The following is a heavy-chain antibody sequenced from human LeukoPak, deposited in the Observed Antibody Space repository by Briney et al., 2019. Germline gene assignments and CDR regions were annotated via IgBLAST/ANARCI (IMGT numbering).Heavy chain of an antibody. CDR2: IYSGGST. J-gene: IGHJ6*03. CDR3: AKSWGYTRPYYNYMDV. CDR1: GFTVSSNY. D-gene: IGHD3-16*02. Sequence: GSLRLSCAASGFTVSSNYMSWVRQAPGKGLEWVSVIYSGGSTYYADSVKGRFTISKDNSKNTLYLQMNSLRAEDTAVYYCAKSWGYTRPYYNYMDVWGKGTTVTVSS. V-gene: IGHV3-53*01.